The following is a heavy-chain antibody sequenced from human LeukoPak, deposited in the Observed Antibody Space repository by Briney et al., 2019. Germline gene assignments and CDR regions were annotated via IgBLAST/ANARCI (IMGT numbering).Heavy chain of an antibody. CDR1: GGSFSVYY. CDR3: AREGRGYRGYSSSCPFDY. Sequence: SETLSLTCAVYGGSFSVYYRSWIRQPPGKGLEWIGEINHSGSTNYNPSLKSRVTISVDTSKNQFSLKLSSVTAADTAVYYCAREGRGYRGYSSSCPFDYWGQGTLVTVSS. CDR2: INHSGST. D-gene: IGHD6-13*01. V-gene: IGHV4-34*01. J-gene: IGHJ4*02.